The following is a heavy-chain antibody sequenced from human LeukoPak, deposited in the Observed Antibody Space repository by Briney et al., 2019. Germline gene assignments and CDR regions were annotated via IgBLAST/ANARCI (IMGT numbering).Heavy chain of an antibody. J-gene: IGHJ4*02. CDR3: TASDTPGVDY. D-gene: IGHD5-18*01. CDR2: IKSKKFGETT. Sequence: PGGSLRLSCAAPGFTFSNAWLSWVRQTPAKGLEWVGRIKSKKFGETTDYAAPVKGRFTISRDDSKNMLYLQMNSLKTEDTAVFYCTASDTPGVDYWGQGTLLTVSS. CDR1: GFTFSNAW. V-gene: IGHV3-15*01.